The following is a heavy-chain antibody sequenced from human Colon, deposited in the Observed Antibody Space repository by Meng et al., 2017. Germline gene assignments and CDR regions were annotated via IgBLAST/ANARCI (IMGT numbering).Heavy chain of an antibody. CDR1: GAPVSSDSHY. CDR2: IYYTGNT. CDR3: ARVNGDFDEAWFDP. V-gene: IGHV4-61*03. D-gene: IGHD4-17*01. Sequence: QLPLQWSGPGPWSPSETSSLSCPVSGAPVSSDSHYWSWIRQSPGKGLEWIGYIYYTGNTNYNPSLASRVSMSLDTSKNHFSLHLTSVTAADTAIYYCARVNGDFDEAWFDPWGQGTLVTVSS. J-gene: IGHJ5*02.